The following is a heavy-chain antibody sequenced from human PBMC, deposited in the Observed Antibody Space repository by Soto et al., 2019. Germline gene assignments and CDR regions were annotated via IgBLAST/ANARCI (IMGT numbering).Heavy chain of an antibody. Sequence: QVQLVQSGAEVKKPGAAEKVSCEASGYTFASYAISWMRQAPGQGLEWMGWISAYNGNTNYAQKLQGRVTMTTDTPTSTAYMELRSLRSDDTAVYSCARDPPPPDYWGEGTLVTVSS. CDR3: ARDPPPPDY. V-gene: IGHV1-18*01. J-gene: IGHJ4*02. CDR1: GYTFASYA. CDR2: ISAYNGNT.